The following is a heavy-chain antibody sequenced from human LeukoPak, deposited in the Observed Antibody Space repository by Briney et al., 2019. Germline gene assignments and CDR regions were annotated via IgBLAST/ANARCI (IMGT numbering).Heavy chain of an antibody. Sequence: SETLSLTCAVYGGSFSDYYWSWIRQPPGKGLEWIGEINHSGRTNYNPSLKSRVTISVDTSKNQFSLKLSSVTAADTAVYYCARMVVTLRGAFDIWGQGTMVTVSS. CDR2: INHSGRT. CDR1: GGSFSDYY. CDR3: ARMVVTLRGAFDI. D-gene: IGHD4-23*01. J-gene: IGHJ3*02. V-gene: IGHV4-34*01.